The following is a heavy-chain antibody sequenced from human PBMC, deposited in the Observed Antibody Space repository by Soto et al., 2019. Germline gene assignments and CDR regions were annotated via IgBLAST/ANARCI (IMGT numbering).Heavy chain of an antibody. V-gene: IGHV3-23*01. Sequence: EVQLLESGGGLVQPGGSLRLSCAASGFTFSSYAKSWVRQAPGKGLEWVSAISNSGGSTFYADSVKGRFTISRDNSKNTLYLQMNSLRDEDTAVYYCARERYCSGVSCHGAYYFDYWGQGTLVTVSS. D-gene: IGHD2-15*01. CDR2: ISNSGGST. CDR1: GFTFSSYA. J-gene: IGHJ4*02. CDR3: ARERYCSGVSCHGAYYFDY.